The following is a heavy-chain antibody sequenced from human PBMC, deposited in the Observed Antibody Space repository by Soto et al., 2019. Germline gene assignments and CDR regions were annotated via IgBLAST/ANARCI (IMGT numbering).Heavy chain of an antibody. CDR2: ISAYNGNT. CDR3: ARDNPGTGTTTNAY. CDR1: GYAFTSYG. V-gene: IGHV1-18*01. D-gene: IGHD1-7*01. J-gene: IGHJ4*02. Sequence: ASVKLSCKASGYAFTSYGISWVRQAPGQGLEWMGWISAYNGNTNYAQKLQGRVTMTTDTSTSTAYMELRSLRSDDTAVYYCARDNPGTGTTTNAYWGQGTLVTVSS.